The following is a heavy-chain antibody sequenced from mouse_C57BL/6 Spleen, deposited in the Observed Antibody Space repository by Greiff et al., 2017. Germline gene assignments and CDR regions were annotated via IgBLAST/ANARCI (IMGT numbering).Heavy chain of an antibody. CDR2: INPSSGYT. CDR1: GYTFTSYW. CDR3: ATDDGSSYWYFDV. J-gene: IGHJ1*03. Sequence: QVQLQQSGAELAKPGASVKLSCKASGYTFTSYWMHWVKQRPGQGLEWIGYINPSSGYTKYNQKFKDKATLTADKSSSTAYMQLSSLTYEDSAVYDCATDDGSSYWYFDVWGTGTTVTVSS. D-gene: IGHD1-1*01. V-gene: IGHV1-7*01.